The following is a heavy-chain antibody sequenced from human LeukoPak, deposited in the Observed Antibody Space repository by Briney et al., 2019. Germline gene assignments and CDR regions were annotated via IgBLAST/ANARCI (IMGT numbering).Heavy chain of an antibody. D-gene: IGHD2-15*01. J-gene: IGHJ4*02. V-gene: IGHV3-21*01. CDR1: GFTFSSYS. CDR3: ARDTFGAVVAAHFDY. Sequence: GGSLRLSCAASGFTFSSYSMNWVRQAPGKGLEWVSSISSSSSYIYYADSVKGRFTISRDNSKNTLYLQMNSLRAEDTAVYYCARDTFGAVVAAHFDYWGQGTLVTVSS. CDR2: ISSSSSYI.